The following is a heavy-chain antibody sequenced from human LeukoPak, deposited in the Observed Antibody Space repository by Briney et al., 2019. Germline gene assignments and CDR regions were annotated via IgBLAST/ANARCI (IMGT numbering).Heavy chain of an antibody. CDR1: GGSISSSNW. J-gene: IGHJ4*02. D-gene: IGHD3-22*01. Sequence: SGTLSLTCAVSGGSISSSNWWSWVRQPPGKGLEWIGEIYHSGSTNYNPSLKSRVTMSVDTSKNQFSLKLSSVTAADTAVYYCARDRYYYDSSGSPFDYWGQGTLVTVSS. CDR2: IYHSGST. CDR3: ARDRYYYDSSGSPFDY. V-gene: IGHV4-4*02.